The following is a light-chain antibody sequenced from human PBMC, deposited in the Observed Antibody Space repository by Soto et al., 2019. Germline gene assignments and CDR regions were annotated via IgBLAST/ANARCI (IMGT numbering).Light chain of an antibody. J-gene: IGLJ3*02. V-gene: IGLV2-14*01. CDR3: SSYTKTDSWV. Sequence: QSALTQPASVSGSPGQSITMSGTGTNSDVGGYNYVSWYQQHPGKAPKLMIYDVSNRPSGVSNRFSGSKSGNTASLTISGLQAEDEADYYCSSYTKTDSWVFGGGTKLTVL. CDR2: DVS. CDR1: NSDVGGYNY.